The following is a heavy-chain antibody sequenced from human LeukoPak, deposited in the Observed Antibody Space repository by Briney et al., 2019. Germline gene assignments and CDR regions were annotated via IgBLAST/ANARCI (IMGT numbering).Heavy chain of an antibody. V-gene: IGHV3-53*01. CDR3: ARRDGYNFFDY. Sequence: IYVSGATYSEAAMKGRFTISEDKSKNTLYLQMNSLTAEDTAVYYCARRDGYNFFDYCGRGTLVTVSS. D-gene: IGHD5-24*01. J-gene: IGHJ4*02. CDR2: IYVSGAT.